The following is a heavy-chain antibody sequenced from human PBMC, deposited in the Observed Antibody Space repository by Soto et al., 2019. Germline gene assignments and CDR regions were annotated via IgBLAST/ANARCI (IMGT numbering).Heavy chain of an antibody. CDR3: ARGVGSSHPQY. D-gene: IGHD1-26*01. CDR1: GGSISVYY. V-gene: IGHV4-59*01. J-gene: IGHJ4*02. CDR2: IYASGSP. Sequence: PSETLSLTCTISGGSISVYYWSWIRQPPGQGLEWIGYIYASGSPYYNPSLKSRVTISADTSKNQISLKLTSPTAADTAVYYCARGVGSSHPQYWGRGTMVSVSS.